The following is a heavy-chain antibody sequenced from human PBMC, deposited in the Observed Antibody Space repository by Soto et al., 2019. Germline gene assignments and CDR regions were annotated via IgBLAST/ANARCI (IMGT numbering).Heavy chain of an antibody. CDR2: ISGSGGST. CDR3: AKGRDLAVSSTFACDI. CDR1: GFTFSSYA. Sequence: EVQLLESGGGLVQPGGSLRLSCAASGFTFSSYAVSWVRQAPGEGLQWVSAISGSGGSTYYADSVKGRFTISRDNSKNTLYVQMNSLRAEDTAVYYCAKGRDLAVSSTFACDIWGQGTMVTVSS. D-gene: IGHD4-4*01. V-gene: IGHV3-23*01. J-gene: IGHJ3*02.